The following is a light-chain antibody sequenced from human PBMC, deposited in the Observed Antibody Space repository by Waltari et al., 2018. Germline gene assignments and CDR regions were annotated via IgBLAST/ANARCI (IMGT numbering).Light chain of an antibody. CDR2: RAS. CDR3: QQHGTLPAT. V-gene: IGKV3-20*01. J-gene: IGKJ1*01. CDR1: QSVGSSS. Sequence: ELVLTQSPGTASLSPGERVTLSCRASQSVGSSSLAWYQQKPGQAPRLVIYRASSGSGTDFSLTISRLEPEDFAVYYCQQHGTLPATFGQGTKVEIK.